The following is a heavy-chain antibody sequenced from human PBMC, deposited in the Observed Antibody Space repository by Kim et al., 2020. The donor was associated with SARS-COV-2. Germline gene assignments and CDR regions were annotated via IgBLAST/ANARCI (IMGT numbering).Heavy chain of an antibody. CDR2: IYHDGST. Sequence: SETLSLTCVVSGGSISSNGYSWNWIRQPPGKGLEWIGYIYHDGSTDYNLSLKSRLTMSVDRSKNQFSLRLTSVTAADTAVYYCVREVDSHWYFNLWGRGTLVTVSS. CDR3: VREVDSHWYFNL. J-gene: IGHJ2*01. D-gene: IGHD5-12*01. CDR1: GGSISSNGYS. V-gene: IGHV4-30-2*01.